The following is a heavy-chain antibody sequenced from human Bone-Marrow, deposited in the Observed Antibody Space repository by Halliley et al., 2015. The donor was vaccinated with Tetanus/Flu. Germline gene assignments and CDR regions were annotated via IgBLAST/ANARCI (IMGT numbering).Heavy chain of an antibody. Sequence: QVQLVQSGGEVKKPEASVRVSCKASGYIFTSYGISWVRQAPGQGLEWMGWISGYNGEKNYAQKFRDRLTMTTDTSTTTAYMELRSLRSDDTAVYYCARDYRPNDHSAWFDPWGQGTLVTVSS. CDR2: ISGYNGEK. CDR1: GYIFTSYG. CDR3: ARDYRPNDHSAWFDP. V-gene: IGHV1-18*01. J-gene: IGHJ5*02. D-gene: IGHD2-8*01.